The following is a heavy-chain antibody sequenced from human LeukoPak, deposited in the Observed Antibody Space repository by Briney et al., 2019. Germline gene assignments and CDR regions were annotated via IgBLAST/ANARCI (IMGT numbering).Heavy chain of an antibody. Sequence: PGGSLRLSCAASGLTVNSNYMSWVRQAPGKGLEWVSIIYSGGNTYYADSVKGRFTISRDNSKNTLYLQVNNLRAEDTAVYYCARDGAAAVPRWGQGTLVTVSS. V-gene: IGHV3-53*01. CDR3: ARDGAAAVPR. D-gene: IGHD6-13*01. CDR2: IYSGGNT. J-gene: IGHJ4*02. CDR1: GLTVNSNY.